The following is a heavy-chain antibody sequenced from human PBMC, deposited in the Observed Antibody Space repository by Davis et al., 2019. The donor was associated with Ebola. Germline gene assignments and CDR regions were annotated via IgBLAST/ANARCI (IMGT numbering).Heavy chain of an antibody. V-gene: IGHV3-48*03. D-gene: IGHD4-17*01. CDR2: ISSSGSTI. CDR3: ARAPVGDYGDYLDYYYYGMDV. CDR1: GFTFSSYE. J-gene: IGHJ6*02. Sequence: PGGSLRLSCAASGFTFSSYEMNWVRQAPGKGLEWVSYISSSGSTIYYADSVKGRFTISRDNAKNSLYLQMNSLRAEDTAVYYCARAPVGDYGDYLDYYYYGMDVWGQGTTVTVSS.